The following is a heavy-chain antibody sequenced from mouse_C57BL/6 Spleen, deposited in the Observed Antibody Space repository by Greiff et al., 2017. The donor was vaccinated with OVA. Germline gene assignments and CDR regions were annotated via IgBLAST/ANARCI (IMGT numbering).Heavy chain of an antibody. V-gene: IGHV5-4*03. Sequence: EVKLVESGGGLVKPGGSLKLSCAASGFTFSSYAMSWVRQTPEKRLEWVATISDGGSYTYYPDNVKGRFTISRDNAKNNLYLQMSHLKSEDTAMYYCARALYYYGSSRYAMDYWGQGTSVTVSS. CDR2: ISDGGSYT. CDR1: GFTFSSYA. D-gene: IGHD1-1*01. CDR3: ARALYYYGSSRYAMDY. J-gene: IGHJ4*01.